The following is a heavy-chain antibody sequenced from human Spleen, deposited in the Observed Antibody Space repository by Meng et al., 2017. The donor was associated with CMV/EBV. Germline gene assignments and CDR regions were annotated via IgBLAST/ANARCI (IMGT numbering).Heavy chain of an antibody. CDR2: IKEDGSEK. Sequence: GESLKISCAASGFTFSNYWMTWVRQSPGKGLEWVANIKEDGSEKSYADSVKGRFTISRDNAKNSLYLQMNSLRAADTAVYYCARDLSYYYDRRGYYSGFDYWGQGTLVTVSS. CDR3: ARDLSYYYDRRGYYSGFDY. J-gene: IGHJ4*02. V-gene: IGHV3-7*01. D-gene: IGHD3-22*01. CDR1: GFTFSNYW.